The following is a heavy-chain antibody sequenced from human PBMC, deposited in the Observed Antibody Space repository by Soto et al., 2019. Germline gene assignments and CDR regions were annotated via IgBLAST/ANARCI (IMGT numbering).Heavy chain of an antibody. Sequence: GGSLRLSCAASGFTFSSYAMSWVRQAPGKGLEWVSAISGSGGSTYYADSVKGRFTISRDNSKNTLYLQMNSLRAEDTAVYYCATARGVLRYYFDYWGQGTLVTVSS. CDR1: GFTFSSYA. D-gene: IGHD3-10*01. CDR2: ISGSGGST. CDR3: ATARGVLRYYFDY. V-gene: IGHV3-23*01. J-gene: IGHJ4*02.